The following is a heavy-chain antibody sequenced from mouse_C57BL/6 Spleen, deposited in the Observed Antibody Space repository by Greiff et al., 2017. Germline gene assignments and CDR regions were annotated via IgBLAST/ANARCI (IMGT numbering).Heavy chain of an antibody. CDR3: ARDKGDSSDY. CDR1: GYTFTSYG. D-gene: IGHD3-2*02. Sequence: VKLMESGAELARPGASVKLSCKASGYTFTSYGISWVKQRTGQGLEWIGEIYPRSGNTYYNEKFKGKATLTADKSSSTAYMELHSLTSEDSAVYFCARDKGDSSDYWGQGTTLTVSS. J-gene: IGHJ2*01. V-gene: IGHV1-81*01. CDR2: IYPRSGNT.